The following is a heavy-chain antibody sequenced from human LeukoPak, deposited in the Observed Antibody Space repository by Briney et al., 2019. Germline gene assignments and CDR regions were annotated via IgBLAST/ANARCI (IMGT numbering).Heavy chain of an antibody. D-gene: IGHD3-22*01. Sequence: ASVKVSCKASGYTFTSYGISWVRQAPGQGLEWMGWISAYNGNTNYAQKLQGRVTMTTDTSTSTAYMELRSLRSEDTAVYYCARAPRGGYYDSSGYLFDYWGQGTLVTVSS. CDR3: ARAPRGGYYDSSGYLFDY. CDR1: GYTFTSYG. V-gene: IGHV1-18*01. CDR2: ISAYNGNT. J-gene: IGHJ4*02.